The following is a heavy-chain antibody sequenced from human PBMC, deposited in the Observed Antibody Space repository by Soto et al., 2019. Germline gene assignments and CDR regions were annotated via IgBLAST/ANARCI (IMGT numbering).Heavy chain of an antibody. J-gene: IGHJ4*02. CDR1: GFTFSNYW. V-gene: IGHV3-7*01. D-gene: IGHD2-8*01. CDR2: IKRDGSET. CDR3: ARDGRRMVYAFRGVEFDY. Sequence: GGSLRLSCAASGFTFSNYWMSWVRQFPGKGLEWLANIKRDGSETTYGDSVKGRFTISRDNAKSSLYLQMNSMRVEDTAVYYCARDGRRMVYAFRGVEFDYWGQGIQVTVSS.